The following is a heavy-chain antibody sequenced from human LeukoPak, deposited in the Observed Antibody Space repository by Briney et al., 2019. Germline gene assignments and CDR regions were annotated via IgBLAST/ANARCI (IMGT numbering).Heavy chain of an antibody. D-gene: IGHD2-21*02. CDR3: AREQHIVVVTPFDY. CDR2: ISSSSGTI. Sequence: GGSLRLSCAASGFTFSTYSMNWVRQAPGKGLEWVSYISSSSGTIYYADSVKGRFTISRDNAKNSLYLQMNSLRAEDTAVYYCAREQHIVVVTPFDYWGQGTLVTVSS. J-gene: IGHJ4*02. V-gene: IGHV3-48*01. CDR1: GFTFSTYS.